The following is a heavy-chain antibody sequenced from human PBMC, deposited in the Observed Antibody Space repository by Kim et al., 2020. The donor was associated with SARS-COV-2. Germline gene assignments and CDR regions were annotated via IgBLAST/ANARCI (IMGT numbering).Heavy chain of an antibody. V-gene: IGHV4-4*07. CDR2: YTSERT. CDR3: ASALGH. J-gene: IGHJ4*02. Sequence: YTSERTNYNPSLQSRSTMSVDMSKNQFSLKLSSVTAADTAVYYCASALGHWGQGTLVTVSS. D-gene: IGHD3-16*02.